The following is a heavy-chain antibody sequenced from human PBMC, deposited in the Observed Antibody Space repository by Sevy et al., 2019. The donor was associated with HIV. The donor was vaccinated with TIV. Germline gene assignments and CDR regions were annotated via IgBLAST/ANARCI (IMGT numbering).Heavy chain of an antibody. CDR2: LSSSGSTI. J-gene: IGHJ4*02. Sequence: GGSLRLSCAASGFTFSSYEMNWVRRAPGKGLEWVSYLSSSGSTIDYADSVKGRFTISRDNAKNSLYLQMNSLRAEDTAVYYCARDDPGYSGYDRGNFDYWGQGTLVTVSS. CDR3: ARDDPGYSGYDRGNFDY. V-gene: IGHV3-48*03. CDR1: GFTFSSYE. D-gene: IGHD5-12*01.